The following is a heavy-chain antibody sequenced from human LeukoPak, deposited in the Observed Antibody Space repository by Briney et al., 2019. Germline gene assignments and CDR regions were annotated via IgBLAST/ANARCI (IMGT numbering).Heavy chain of an antibody. V-gene: IGHV3-53*01. CDR3: AGNYDILTGQLYYGMDV. CDR2: IYSGGRT. J-gene: IGHJ6*02. CDR1: GFTVSSNY. D-gene: IGHD3-9*01. Sequence: GGSLRLSCAASGFTVSSNYMSWVRQAPGKGLEWVSVIYSGGRTYYADSVKGRFTISRDNSKNTLYLQMNSLRAEDTAVYYCAGNYDILTGQLYYGMDVWGQGTTVTVSS.